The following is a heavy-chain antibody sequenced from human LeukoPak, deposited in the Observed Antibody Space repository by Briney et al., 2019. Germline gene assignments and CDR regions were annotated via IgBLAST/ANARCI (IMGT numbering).Heavy chain of an antibody. Sequence: GGSLRLSCEATGITISDAWMSWVRQAPGKGLEWVGRIKSKSAGGTTDHAAPVKGRFTISRDDSKNTLYLQMNSLTIEDTAVYYCVTPPDWGQGTLVTVSS. CDR2: IKSKSAGGTT. V-gene: IGHV3-15*01. CDR3: VTPPD. J-gene: IGHJ4*02. D-gene: IGHD5-18*01. CDR1: GITISDAW.